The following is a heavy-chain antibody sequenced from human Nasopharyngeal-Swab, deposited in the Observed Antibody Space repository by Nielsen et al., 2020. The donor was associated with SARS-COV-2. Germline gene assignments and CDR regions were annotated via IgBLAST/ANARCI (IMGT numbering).Heavy chain of an antibody. J-gene: IGHJ5*02. Sequence: ASVKVSCKVSGYTLTELSMHWVRQAPGKGLAWMGGFDPEDGETIYAQKFQGRVTMTEDTSTDTAYMELSSLRSEDTAVYYCATGPAAGNPTWWFDPWGQGTLVTVSS. V-gene: IGHV1-24*01. CDR2: FDPEDGET. CDR1: GYTLTELS. CDR3: ATGPAAGNPTWWFDP. D-gene: IGHD6-13*01.